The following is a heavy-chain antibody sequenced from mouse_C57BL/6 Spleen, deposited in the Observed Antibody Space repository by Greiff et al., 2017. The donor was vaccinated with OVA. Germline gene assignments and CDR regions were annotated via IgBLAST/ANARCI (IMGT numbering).Heavy chain of an antibody. Sequence: LQESGAELVKPGASVKLSCKASGYTFTEYTIHWVKQRPGQGLEWIGWFYPGSGSIKYNEKFKDKATLTADKSSSTVYMELSRLTSEDSAVYFCARHEDYYSSSSYWYFDVWGTGTTVTVSS. CDR1: GYTFTEYT. CDR2: FYPGSGSI. V-gene: IGHV1-62-2*01. J-gene: IGHJ1*03. CDR3: ARHEDYYSSSSYWYFDV. D-gene: IGHD1-1*01.